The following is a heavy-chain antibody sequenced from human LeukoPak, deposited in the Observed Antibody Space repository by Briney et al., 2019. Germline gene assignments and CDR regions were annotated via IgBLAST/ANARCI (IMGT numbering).Heavy chain of an antibody. D-gene: IGHD3-22*01. CDR2: ISGSGGST. CDR1: GFTFSSYA. CDR3: AKDPDSSGYQSYFDY. Sequence: GSLRLSCAASGFTFSSYAMSWVRQATGKGQEWVSAISGSGGSTYYADSVKGRFTISRDNSKNTLYLQMNSLRAEDTAVYYCAKDPDSSGYQSYFDYWGQGTLVTVSS. J-gene: IGHJ4*02. V-gene: IGHV3-23*01.